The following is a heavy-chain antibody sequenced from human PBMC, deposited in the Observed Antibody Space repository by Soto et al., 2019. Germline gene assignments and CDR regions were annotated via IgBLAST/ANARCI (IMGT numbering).Heavy chain of an antibody. D-gene: IGHD1-26*01. CDR3: ARVSGSSSFDY. Sequence: PSETLSLTCTVSGGSISSGGYYWSWIRQHPGKGLEWIGYIYYSGSTYYNPSLKSRVTISVDTSKNQFSLKLSSVTAAATAVYYCARVSGSSSFDYWGQGTLVTVSS. CDR2: IYYSGST. V-gene: IGHV4-31*03. J-gene: IGHJ4*02. CDR1: GGSISSGGYY.